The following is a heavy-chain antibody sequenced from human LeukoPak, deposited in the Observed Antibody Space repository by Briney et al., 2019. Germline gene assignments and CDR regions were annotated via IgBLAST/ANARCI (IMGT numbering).Heavy chain of an antibody. J-gene: IGHJ4*02. D-gene: IGHD3-10*01. CDR2: ISVDGSNK. Sequence: RGRLQRLSCAASGFTFSSYAMHWVRQAPGKGLEWVAVISVDGSNKYYADSVQGRFTISRDNSKNTLYLQMDSLKADDTTVYYCARHKGASLFRGIIFDYWGRGTL. V-gene: IGHV3-30-3*01. CDR1: GFTFSSYA. CDR3: ARHKGASLFRGIIFDY.